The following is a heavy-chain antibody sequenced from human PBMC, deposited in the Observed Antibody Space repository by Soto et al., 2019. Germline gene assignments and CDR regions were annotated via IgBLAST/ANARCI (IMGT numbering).Heavy chain of an antibody. Sequence: QVQLAQSGAEVKKPGASVKVSCKASGYTFTGYYMHWVRQAPGQGLEWMGWINPNSGGTNYAQKFQGWVPMTRDTYISTAYMELSRLRSDDPAVYYCARAEYCSSTSCYATLNFDYWGQGTLVTVSS. V-gene: IGHV1-2*04. CDR3: ARAEYCSSTSCYATLNFDY. CDR2: INPNSGGT. J-gene: IGHJ4*02. D-gene: IGHD2-2*01. CDR1: GYTFTGYY.